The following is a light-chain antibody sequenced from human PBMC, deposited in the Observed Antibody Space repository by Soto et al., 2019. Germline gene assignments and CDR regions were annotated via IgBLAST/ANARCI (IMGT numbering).Light chain of an antibody. CDR2: EAS. V-gene: IGKV1-5*03. CDR1: QSISGS. J-gene: IGKJ1*01. CDR3: QQYNGYWT. Sequence: DIQMTQSPSTLSASVGDRVTITCRASQSISGSLAWYQQKPGKAPKLLIYEASNLKSGFPSRFSGSGSGTEYTLTISSLQPDDSASYYCQQYNGYWTFGQGTRVEI.